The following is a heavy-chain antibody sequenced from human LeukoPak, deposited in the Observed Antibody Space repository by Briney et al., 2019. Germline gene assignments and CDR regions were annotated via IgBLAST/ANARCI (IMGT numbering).Heavy chain of an antibody. CDR1: GFTVSSNY. Sequence: QPGRSLRLSCATSGFTVSSNYMSWVRQAPGKGLEWVSVIFAGGSTYYADSVKGRFTISRDNSKNTLYLQMNSLRAEDTAVYYCARDRGGIDYWGQGTLVTVSS. J-gene: IGHJ4*02. V-gene: IGHV3-66*01. CDR2: IFAGGST. D-gene: IGHD3-10*01. CDR3: ARDRGGIDY.